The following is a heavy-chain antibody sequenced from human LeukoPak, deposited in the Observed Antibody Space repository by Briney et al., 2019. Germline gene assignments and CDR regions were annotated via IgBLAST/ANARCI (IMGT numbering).Heavy chain of an antibody. J-gene: IGHJ4*02. D-gene: IGHD1-26*01. CDR2: TYHSGST. V-gene: IGHV4-38-2*01. Sequence: SETLSLTCAVSGYSISSGYYWGWIRQPPGKGLEWIGSTYHSGSTYYNPSLKSRVTISVDTSKNQFSLKLSSVTAADTAVYYCARLSSGSYYVIDYWGQGTLVTVSS. CDR1: GYSISSGYY. CDR3: ARLSSGSYYVIDY.